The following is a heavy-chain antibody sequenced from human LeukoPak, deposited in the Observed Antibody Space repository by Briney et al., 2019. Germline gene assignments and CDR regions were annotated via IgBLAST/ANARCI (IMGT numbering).Heavy chain of an antibody. D-gene: IGHD2-8*01. CDR1: GGSISSYY. J-gene: IGHJ5*02. CDR3: ARDRIGYCTNGVCYTSSSSSWYWFDP. V-gene: IGHV4-4*07. Sequence: SETLSLTCTVSGGSISSYYWSWIRQPAGKGLEWIGRIYTSGSTNYNPSLKSRVTMSVDTSKNQFTLKPSSVTAADTAVYYCARDRIGYCTNGVCYTSSSSSWYWFDPWGQGTLVTVSS. CDR2: IYTSGST.